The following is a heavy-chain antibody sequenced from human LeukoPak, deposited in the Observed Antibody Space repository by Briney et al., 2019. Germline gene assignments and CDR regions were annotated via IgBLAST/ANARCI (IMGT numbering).Heavy chain of an antibody. CDR1: GGSISSSSYY. CDR3: ARATATGSWGLFDY. Sequence: PSETLSLTCSVSGGSISSSSYYWGWIRQPPGKGLEWIGSSFHSGSPYYNPSLKSRVTISVDTSKNQFSLKLSPVTDADTAIYYCARATATGSWGLFDYWGQGTQVIVSS. V-gene: IGHV4-39*01. CDR2: SFHSGSP. D-gene: IGHD1-1*01. J-gene: IGHJ4*02.